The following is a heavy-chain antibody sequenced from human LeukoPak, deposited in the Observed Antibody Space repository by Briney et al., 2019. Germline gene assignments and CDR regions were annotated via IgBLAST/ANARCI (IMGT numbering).Heavy chain of an antibody. J-gene: IGHJ4*02. CDR1: GFTFSSYG. CDR2: IRYDGSNK. D-gene: IGHD5-12*01. CDR3: AKVGSGDKWLRYGAPRSPAYFDY. V-gene: IGHV3-30*02. Sequence: GGSLRLSCAASGFTFSSYGMHWVRQAPGKGLEWVAFIRYDGSNKYYADSVKGRFTISRDNSKNTLYLQMNSLRAEDTAVYYCAKVGSGDKWLRYGAPRSPAYFDYWGQGTLVTVSS.